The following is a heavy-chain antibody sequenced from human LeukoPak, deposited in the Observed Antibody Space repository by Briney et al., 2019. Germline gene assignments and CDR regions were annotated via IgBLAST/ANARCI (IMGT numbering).Heavy chain of an antibody. CDR2: ISYDGSNK. V-gene: IGHV3-30*18. Sequence: GRSLRLSCAASGFTFSSYGMHWVRQAPGKGLEWVAVISYDGSNKYYADSVKGRFTISRDNSKNTLYLQMNSLRAEDTAVYYCAKSPQLYSSWDSFDYWGQGTLVTVSS. D-gene: IGHD6-13*01. CDR3: AKSPQLYSSWDSFDY. CDR1: GFTFSSYG. J-gene: IGHJ4*02.